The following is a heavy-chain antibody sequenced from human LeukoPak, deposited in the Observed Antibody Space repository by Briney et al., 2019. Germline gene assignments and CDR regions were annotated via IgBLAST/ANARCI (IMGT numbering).Heavy chain of an antibody. V-gene: IGHV3-53*01. Sequence: GGSLRLSCAASGCSVREYFMAWVRQAPGKGLQWVSHIFSADGIEYADSVKGRFTVSRDTATNTVYLQMNSLRVEDTAIYFCARGRSKTTVFEDWGLGTLVTVSS. CDR1: GCSVREYF. D-gene: IGHD4-17*01. CDR3: ARGRSKTTVFED. J-gene: IGHJ4*02. CDR2: IFSADGI.